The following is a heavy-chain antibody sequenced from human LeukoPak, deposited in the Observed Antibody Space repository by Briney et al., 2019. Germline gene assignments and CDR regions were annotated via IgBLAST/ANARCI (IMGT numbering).Heavy chain of an antibody. CDR2: ISYDGSNK. CDR1: GFTFSSYG. CDR3: GKDLLGGDSGSYYEVGELGMDV. D-gene: IGHD1-26*01. V-gene: IGHV3-30*18. J-gene: IGHJ6*02. Sequence: PGGSLRLSCAVSGFTFSSYGMHWVRQAPGKGLEWVAVISYDGSNKYYADSVKGRFTISRDKSKNTLYLQMNSLRAEDTAVYYCGKDLLGGDSGSYYEVGELGMDVWGQGTTVTVSS.